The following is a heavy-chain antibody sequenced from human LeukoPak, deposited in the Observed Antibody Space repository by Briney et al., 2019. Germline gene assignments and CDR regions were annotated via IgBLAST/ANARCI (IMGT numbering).Heavy chain of an antibody. CDR3: ARERFHGSGAPRYDY. CDR2: ISSSSSYI. J-gene: IGHJ4*02. Sequence: GGSLRLSCAASGFTFSDYSMNWVRQAPGKGLEWVSSISSSSSYIYYADSLKGRFTSSRDNAKNSLYLQMNSLRAEDTAIYYCARERFHGSGAPRYDYWGQGILVTVSP. V-gene: IGHV3-21*01. CDR1: GFTFSDYS. D-gene: IGHD3-10*01.